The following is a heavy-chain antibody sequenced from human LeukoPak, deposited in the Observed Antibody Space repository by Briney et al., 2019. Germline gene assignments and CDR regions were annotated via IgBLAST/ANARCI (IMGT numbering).Heavy chain of an antibody. Sequence: PGGSLRLSCAASGFTFNTYTMSWVRQAPGKGLVWISTVSASGGQTYYADSVKGRFTISRDNSKNTLYLQMNSLRAEDTAVYYCAKDPEVRGVIISTFDYWGQGTLVTVSS. J-gene: IGHJ4*02. CDR1: GFTFNTYT. V-gene: IGHV3-23*01. D-gene: IGHD3-10*01. CDR3: AKDPEVRGVIISTFDY. CDR2: VSASGGQT.